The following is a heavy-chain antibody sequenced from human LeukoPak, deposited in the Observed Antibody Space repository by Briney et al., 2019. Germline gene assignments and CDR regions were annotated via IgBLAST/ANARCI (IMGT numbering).Heavy chain of an antibody. CDR2: IYSGGST. CDR3: SRVVQDVTGADY. CDR1: GFTVSSNY. V-gene: IGHV3-53*01. D-gene: IGHD3-9*01. Sequence: PGGSLRLSCAASGFTVSSNYISWVRQAPGKGLEWVSIIYSGGSTYYADSVKGRFTISRDNSKNTVYLQMNSLRAEDTAVYYCSRVVQDVTGADYWGQGTLVIVSS. J-gene: IGHJ4*02.